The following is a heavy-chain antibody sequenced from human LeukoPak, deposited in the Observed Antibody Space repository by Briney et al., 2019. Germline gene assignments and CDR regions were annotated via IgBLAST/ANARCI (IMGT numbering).Heavy chain of an antibody. CDR2: IYYSGST. CDR3: ARDNSYSNYPYYFDY. D-gene: IGHD4-11*01. V-gene: IGHV4-59*12. J-gene: IGHJ4*02. Sequence: SETLSLTCTVSGGSISSYYWNWIRQPPGKGLEWIGYIYYSGSTYYNPSLKSRVTISVDTSKNQFSLKLSSVTAADTAVYYCARDNSYSNYPYYFDYWGQGTLVTVSS. CDR1: GGSISSYY.